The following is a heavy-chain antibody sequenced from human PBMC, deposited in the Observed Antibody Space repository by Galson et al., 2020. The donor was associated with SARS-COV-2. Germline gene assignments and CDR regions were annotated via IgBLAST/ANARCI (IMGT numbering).Heavy chain of an antibody. V-gene: IGHV1-69*05. CDR2: IIPIFGTA. CDR1: GGTFSSYA. Sequence: ASVLVSCKASGGTFSSYAISRVRQAPGQGLEWMGGIIPIFGTANYAQKSQGSVTITTDESTSTAHMELSSLRSEDTAVYYCAGDSGDSYEYYFDYWGQGTLVTVSS. J-gene: IGHJ4*02. CDR3: AGDSGDSYEYYFDY. D-gene: IGHD5-18*01.